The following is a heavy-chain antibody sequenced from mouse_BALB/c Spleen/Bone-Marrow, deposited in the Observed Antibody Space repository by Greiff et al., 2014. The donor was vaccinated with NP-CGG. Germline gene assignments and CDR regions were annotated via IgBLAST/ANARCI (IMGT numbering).Heavy chain of an antibody. J-gene: IGHJ2*01. D-gene: IGHD1-2*01. Sequence: QVQLQQSGAELARPGASVKMSCKASGYTFSSYTMHWVKQRPGQGLEWIGYINPSSGFTTYIKNFKDKATLTADKSSTTAYMQLSSLTSEDSAVYYCARRLRLRDYFDYWGQGTTLTVSS. V-gene: IGHV1-4*01. CDR3: ARRLRLRDYFDY. CDR1: GYTFSSYT. CDR2: INPSSGFT.